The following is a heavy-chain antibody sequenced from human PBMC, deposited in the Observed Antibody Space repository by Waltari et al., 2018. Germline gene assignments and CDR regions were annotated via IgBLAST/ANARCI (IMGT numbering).Heavy chain of an antibody. CDR2: IYCSGRT. CDR3: ARGEQQPQKDY. V-gene: IGHV4-39*01. CDR1: GGSISSSSYY. J-gene: IGHJ4*02. Sequence: QLQLQESGPGLVKPSETLSLTCTVSGGSISSSSYYWGWIRQPPGKGLEWIGSIYCSGRTYYNPSLMSRVTISVDTSKNQFSLKLSSVTAADTAVYYCARGEQQPQKDYWGQGTLVTVSS. D-gene: IGHD6-13*01.